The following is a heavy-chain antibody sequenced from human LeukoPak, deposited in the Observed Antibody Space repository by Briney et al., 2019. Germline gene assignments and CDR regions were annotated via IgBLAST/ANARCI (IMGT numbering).Heavy chain of an antibody. D-gene: IGHD3-22*01. CDR3: ARGYYDSNAQLFDY. V-gene: IGHV3-7*01. CDR2: IKKDGSEK. Sequence: GGSLRLSCAASGFTFSSYWMSWVRQAPGKGLEWVANIKKDGSEKYYVDSLKGRFTISRDNAKNSLYLQMNSLRAEDTAVYYCARGYYDSNAQLFDYWGQGTLVTVSS. J-gene: IGHJ4*02. CDR1: GFTFSSYW.